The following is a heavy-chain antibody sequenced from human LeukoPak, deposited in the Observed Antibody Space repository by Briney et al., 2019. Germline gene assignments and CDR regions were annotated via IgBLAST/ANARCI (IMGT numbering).Heavy chain of an antibody. CDR2: ISTYNGNT. CDR1: GYTFTSYG. V-gene: IGHV1-18*01. Sequence: GASVKVSCKASGYTFTSYGISWVRQAPGQGLEWMGWISTYNGNTKYAQNLQGRVTMTTDTSTSTAFMELSSLRSEDTAVYYCARSMPNGEDIYYYYMDVWGKGTTVTISS. D-gene: IGHD2-8*01. J-gene: IGHJ6*03. CDR3: ARSMPNGEDIYYYYMDV.